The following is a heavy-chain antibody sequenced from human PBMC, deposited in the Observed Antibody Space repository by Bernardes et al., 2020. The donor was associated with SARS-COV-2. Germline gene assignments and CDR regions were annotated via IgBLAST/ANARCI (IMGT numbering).Heavy chain of an antibody. V-gene: IGHV1-24*01. CDR2: FDPEDGET. CDR1: GYTLTELS. CDR3: ATDWATGYCSGGSCLDY. D-gene: IGHD2-15*01. Sequence: ASVKVSCKVSGYTLTELSMHWVRQAPGKGLEWMGGFDPEDGETIYAQKFQGRVTMTEDTSTDTAYMELRSLRSEDTAVYYCATDWATGYCSGGSCLDYWGQGTLVTVSS. J-gene: IGHJ4*02.